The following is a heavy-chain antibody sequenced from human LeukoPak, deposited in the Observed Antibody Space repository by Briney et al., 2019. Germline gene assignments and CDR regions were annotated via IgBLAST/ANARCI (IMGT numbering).Heavy chain of an antibody. D-gene: IGHD6-6*01. V-gene: IGHV5-51*01. Sequence: GESLKISCKGSGYSFASHWIGWVRQMPGKGLEWMGIIYPGDSDTRFSPSFQGQVTISADKSISTAYLQWSSLKASDTAMYYYARQISIAPPGYFDYWGQGTLVTVSS. CDR1: GYSFASHW. CDR2: IYPGDSDT. J-gene: IGHJ4*02. CDR3: ARQISIAPPGYFDY.